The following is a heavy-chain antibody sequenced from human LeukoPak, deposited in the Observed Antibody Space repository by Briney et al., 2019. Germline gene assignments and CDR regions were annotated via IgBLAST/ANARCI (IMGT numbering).Heavy chain of an antibody. CDR3: ARWSNGGDY. J-gene: IGHJ4*02. Sequence: PSETLSLTCAVSGGAISGYHWSWVRQPPGKGLEWIGYIYYSGSSGITNYNPSLKSRFTRTVDTSKNQFSLNLSPLTAADTAVYYCARWSNGGDYWGQGTLVTVSS. D-gene: IGHD1-26*01. CDR1: GGAISGYH. CDR2: IYYSGSSGIT. V-gene: IGHV4-59*12.